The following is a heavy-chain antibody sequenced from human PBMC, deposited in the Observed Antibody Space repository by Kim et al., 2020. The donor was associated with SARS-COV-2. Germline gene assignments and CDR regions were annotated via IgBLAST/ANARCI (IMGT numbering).Heavy chain of an antibody. CDR1: GGSFSGYY. J-gene: IGHJ5*02. V-gene: IGHV4-34*01. CDR2: INHSGST. D-gene: IGHD6-13*01. Sequence: SETLSLTCAVYGGSFSGYYWSWIRQPPGKGLEWIGEINHSGSTNYNPSLKSRVTISVDTSKNQFSLKLSSVTAADTAVYYCARGRISSWYHKTNNWFDPWGQGTLVTVSS. CDR3: ARGRISSWYHKTNNWFDP.